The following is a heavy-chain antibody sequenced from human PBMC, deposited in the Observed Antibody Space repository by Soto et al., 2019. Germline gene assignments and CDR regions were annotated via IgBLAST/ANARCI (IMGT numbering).Heavy chain of an antibody. D-gene: IGHD6-13*01. CDR2: ISGSGGST. CDR1: GFTFSSYA. J-gene: IGHJ4*02. Sequence: LRLSCAASGFTFSSYAMSWVRQAPGKGLEWVSAISGSGGSTYYADSVKGRFTISRDNSKNTLYLQMNSLRAEDTAVYYCAKDHSSSWFSGYWGQGTLVTVSS. V-gene: IGHV3-23*01. CDR3: AKDHSSSWFSGY.